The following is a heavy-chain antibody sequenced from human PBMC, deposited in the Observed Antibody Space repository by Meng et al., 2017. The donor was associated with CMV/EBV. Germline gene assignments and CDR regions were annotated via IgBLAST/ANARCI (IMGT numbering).Heavy chain of an antibody. V-gene: IGHV5-51*01. J-gene: IGHJ3*02. D-gene: IGHD6-13*01. Sequence: KVSCKGSGYSFTSYWIGWVRQMPGKGLEWMGIIYPGDSDTRYSPSFQGQVTISADKSISTAYPQWSSLKASDTAMYYCARRTHSSSWYYAFDIWGQGTMVTVSS. CDR2: IYPGDSDT. CDR1: GYSFTSYW. CDR3: ARRTHSSSWYYAFDI.